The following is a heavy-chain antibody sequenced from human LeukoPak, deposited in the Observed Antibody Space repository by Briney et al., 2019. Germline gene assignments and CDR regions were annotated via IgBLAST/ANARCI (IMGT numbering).Heavy chain of an antibody. D-gene: IGHD3-3*01. Sequence: GGSLRLSCAASGFTFSSYAMSWVRQAPGKGLEWVSAISGSGGSTYYADSVKGRFTISRDNSKNTLYLQMNSLRAEDTAVYYCARGGEKSDLWSGPFDPWGQGTLVTVSS. V-gene: IGHV3-23*01. CDR3: ARGGEKSDLWSGPFDP. J-gene: IGHJ5*02. CDR2: ISGSGGST. CDR1: GFTFSSYA.